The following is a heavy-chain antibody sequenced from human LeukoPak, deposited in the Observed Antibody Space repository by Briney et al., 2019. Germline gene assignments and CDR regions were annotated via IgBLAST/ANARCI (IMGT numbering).Heavy chain of an antibody. J-gene: IGHJ4*02. CDR3: VGSGTPYYFDY. Sequence: SETLSLTCTVSGGSISSYYWSWIRQPPGKGLEWIGYIYYSGSTNYNPSLKSRVTISVDTSKNQFSLKLSSVTAADMAVYYCVGSGTPYYFDYWGQGTLVTVSS. V-gene: IGHV4-59*08. CDR2: IYYSGST. D-gene: IGHD1-1*01. CDR1: GGSISSYY.